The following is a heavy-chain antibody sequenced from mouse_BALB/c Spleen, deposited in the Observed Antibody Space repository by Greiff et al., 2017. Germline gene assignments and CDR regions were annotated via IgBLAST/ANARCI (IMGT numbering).Heavy chain of an antibody. CDR3: VTEVRRGFDY. CDR2: IRSKSNNYAT. Sequence: EVQLQESGGGLVQPKGSLKLSCAASGFTFNTYAMNWVRQAPGKGLEWVARIRSKSNNYATYYADSVKDRFTISRDDSQSMLYLQMNNLKTEDTAMYYCVTEVRRGFDYWGQGTTLTVSS. CDR1: GFTFNTYA. D-gene: IGHD2-14*01. V-gene: IGHV10-1*02. J-gene: IGHJ2*01.